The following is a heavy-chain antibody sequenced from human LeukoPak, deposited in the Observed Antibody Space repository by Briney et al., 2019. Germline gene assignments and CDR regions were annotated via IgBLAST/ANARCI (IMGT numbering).Heavy chain of an antibody. CDR2: IYYSGST. CDR1: GGSISSYY. Sequence: SESLSLTCTVSGGSISSYYWSWIRQPPGKGLEWIGYIYYSGSTNYNPSLKSRVTISVDTSKNQFSLKLSSVTAADTAVYYCARVDSSSYYYYGMDVWGQGTTVTVSS. CDR3: ARVDSSSYYYYGMDV. D-gene: IGHD6-6*01. J-gene: IGHJ6*02. V-gene: IGHV4-59*01.